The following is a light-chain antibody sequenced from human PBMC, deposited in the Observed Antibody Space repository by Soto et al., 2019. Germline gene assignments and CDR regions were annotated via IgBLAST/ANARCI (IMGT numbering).Light chain of an antibody. CDR3: QQYDNSAWT. Sequence: DIQLTQSPSFLSASVGYRLTITCRASPGISRYLACYQQTPGKPPILLLYAASILQSGVPSRVSGSGSGTDFTLTISRLEPEDFAVYYCQQYDNSAWTFGQGT. CDR2: AAS. V-gene: IGKV1-9*01. J-gene: IGKJ1*01. CDR1: PGISRY.